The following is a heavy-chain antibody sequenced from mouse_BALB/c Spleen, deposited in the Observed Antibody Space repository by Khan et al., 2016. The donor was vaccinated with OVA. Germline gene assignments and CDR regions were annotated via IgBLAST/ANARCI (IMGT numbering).Heavy chain of an antibody. CDR1: GYTFTSYW. CDR3: ARDRIDY. V-gene: IGHV1-7*01. D-gene: IGHD3-2*01. J-gene: IGHJ2*01. CDR2: INPTSGYT. Sequence: QVQLQQSGAELAKPGASVKMSCTASGYTFTSYWMHWIKQRPGQGLEWIGYINPTSGYTDYNQKFKDKATLTADKSSSPAYMQLSSLTSDDSAVYYCARDRIDYWGQGTALTVSS.